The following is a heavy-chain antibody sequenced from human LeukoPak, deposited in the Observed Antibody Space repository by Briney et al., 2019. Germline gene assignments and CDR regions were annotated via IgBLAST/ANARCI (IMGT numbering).Heavy chain of an antibody. Sequence: SETLSLTCTVSGGSISSYYWSWIRQPPGKGLEWIGYIYYSGSTNYNPSLKSRVAISVDTSKNQFSLKLSSVTAANTAVYYCARHVATGDYYYGMDVWGQGTTVTVSS. D-gene: IGHD1-26*01. CDR3: ARHVATGDYYYGMDV. V-gene: IGHV4-59*08. J-gene: IGHJ6*02. CDR2: IYYSGST. CDR1: GGSISSYY.